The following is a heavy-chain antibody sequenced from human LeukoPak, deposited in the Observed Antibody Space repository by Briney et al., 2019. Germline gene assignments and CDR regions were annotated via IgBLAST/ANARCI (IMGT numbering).Heavy chain of an antibody. J-gene: IGHJ4*02. Sequence: GRSLRLSCAVSGFTFSSYAMSWVRQPPGKGLEWVSAISGSGGSTYYADSVKGRFTTSRDNSKNTLYLQMNSLKTEDTAVYYCTTDRYYDSSGYYYNYWGQGTLVTVSS. CDR1: GFTFSSYA. V-gene: IGHV3-23*01. CDR2: ISGSGGST. D-gene: IGHD3-22*01. CDR3: TTDRYYDSSGYYYNY.